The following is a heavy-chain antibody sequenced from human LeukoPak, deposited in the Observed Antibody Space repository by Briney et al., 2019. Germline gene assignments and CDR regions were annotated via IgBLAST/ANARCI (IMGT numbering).Heavy chain of an antibody. Sequence: ASVKVSCKASGYTFTGYYMQWVRQAPGQGLEWMGWTNPNSGGTNYALKFQGRVTMTRDTSISTAYMELSRLRSDDTAVYYCAREGYSRSWFDPWGQGTLVTVSS. D-gene: IGHD5-18*01. CDR1: GYTFTGYY. CDR3: AREGYSRSWFDP. CDR2: TNPNSGGT. J-gene: IGHJ5*02. V-gene: IGHV1-2*02.